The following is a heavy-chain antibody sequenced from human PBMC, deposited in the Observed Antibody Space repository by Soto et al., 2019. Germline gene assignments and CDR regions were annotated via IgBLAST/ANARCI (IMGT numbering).Heavy chain of an antibody. V-gene: IGHV4-34*01. CDR2: VTHGGST. CDR1: GGSSSASY. CDR3: ATRDSLGYYLAY. J-gene: IGHJ4*02. D-gene: IGHD5-12*01. Sequence: QVRLHQWGAGVLKPSETLSLTCAVYGGSSSASYWGWIRQPPGKGLEWLGEVTHGGSTNYNPSLKSRLTMSIDTSKNHFSLKMTSVTAADTAVYYCATRDSLGYYLAYWGLGTLVTVSS.